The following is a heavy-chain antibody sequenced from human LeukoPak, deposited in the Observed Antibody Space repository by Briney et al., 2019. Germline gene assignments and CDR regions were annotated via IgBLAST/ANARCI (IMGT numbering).Heavy chain of an antibody. J-gene: IGHJ6*03. CDR1: GFTFSSYW. D-gene: IGHD3-3*02. Sequence: PGGSLRLSCAASGFTFSSYWMSWVRQAPGKGLEWVANIKQDGSEKYYVDSVKGRFTISRDNAKNSLYLQMNSLRAEDTAVYYCARVSGRILPFSPLTPSPYYMDVWGKGTTVTISS. CDR2: IKQDGSEK. V-gene: IGHV3-7*01. CDR3: ARVSGRILPFSPLTPSPYYMDV.